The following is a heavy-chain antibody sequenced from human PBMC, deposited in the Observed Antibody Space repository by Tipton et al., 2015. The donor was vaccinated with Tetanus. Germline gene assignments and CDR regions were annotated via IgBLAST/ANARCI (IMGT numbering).Heavy chain of an antibody. D-gene: IGHD1-14*01. J-gene: IGHJ6*02. CDR3: AKSVGTTGLYGMDV. CDR2: INTDKGST. Sequence: QSGAEVKKPGASVKVSCKASGYTFTSFGINWVRQAPGQGLEWMGWINTDKGSTNYAQNLQGRVIMTTDTSTLTAYMELRSLRSDDTAVYYCAKSVGTTGLYGMDVWGQGTTVTVSS. V-gene: IGHV1-18*01. CDR1: GYTFTSFG.